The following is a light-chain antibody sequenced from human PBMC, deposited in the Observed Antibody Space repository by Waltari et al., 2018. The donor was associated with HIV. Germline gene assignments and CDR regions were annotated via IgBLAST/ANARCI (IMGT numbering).Light chain of an antibody. CDR2: NDN. V-gene: IGLV1-40*01. CDR3: QSYDSNLSGSI. J-gene: IGLJ2*01. Sequence: QSVLTQPPSVSGAPGQRVTLSCTGSDSNIGTHVVHWYQQLPGTAPQLLTYNDNHRPSGVPDRFSASKSGTSASLAISGLQAEDEADYYCQSYDSNLSGSIFGGGTKLTV. CDR1: DSNIGTHV.